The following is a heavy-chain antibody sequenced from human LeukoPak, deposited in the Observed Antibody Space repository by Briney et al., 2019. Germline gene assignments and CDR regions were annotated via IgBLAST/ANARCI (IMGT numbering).Heavy chain of an antibody. D-gene: IGHD2-2*01. Sequence: PGGSLRLSCAASGFTVSSSYMSWVRQAPGKGLEWVSVIYSGGSTYYADSVKGRFTISRDNSKNTLYLQMNSLRAEDTAVYYCARDMFDCSSTSCSDYWGQGTLVTVSS. CDR3: ARDMFDCSSTSCSDY. J-gene: IGHJ4*02. CDR1: GFTVSSSY. CDR2: IYSGGST. V-gene: IGHV3-53*01.